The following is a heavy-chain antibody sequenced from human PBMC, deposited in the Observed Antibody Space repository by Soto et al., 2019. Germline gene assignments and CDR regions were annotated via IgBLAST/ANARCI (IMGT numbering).Heavy chain of an antibody. D-gene: IGHD5-18*01. J-gene: IGHJ2*01. Sequence: PGESLKISCKGSGFSFTTYWIAWVRQMPGKGLEWMGIIYPGDSKTTYSPSFQGQVTISADKSISTAYLQWSSLKASDTAMYYCARDLDYGCNSEDSAVSGQYTLVPVDSRPIAPGESLKISCKGSGYSFTSYW. CDR3: ARDLDYGCNSEDSAVSGQYTLVPVDSRPIAPGESLKISCKGSGYSFTSYW. V-gene: IGHV5-51*01. CDR1: GFSFTTYW. CDR2: IYPGDSKT.